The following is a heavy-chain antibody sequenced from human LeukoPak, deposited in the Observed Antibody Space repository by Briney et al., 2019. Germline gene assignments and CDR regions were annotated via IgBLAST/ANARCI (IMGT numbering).Heavy chain of an antibody. CDR2: INPNSGGT. CDR3: ARDYGYYYDSSGYYYVAYYFDY. CDR1: GYTLTGYY. J-gene: IGHJ4*02. Sequence: ASVKVSCKASGYTLTGYYMHWVGQAPGQGLEWIGWINPNSGGTNYAQKFQGRVTMTRDTSISTAYMELSRLRSDDTAVYYCARDYGYYYDSSGYYYVAYYFDYWGQGTLVTVSS. V-gene: IGHV1-2*02. D-gene: IGHD3-22*01.